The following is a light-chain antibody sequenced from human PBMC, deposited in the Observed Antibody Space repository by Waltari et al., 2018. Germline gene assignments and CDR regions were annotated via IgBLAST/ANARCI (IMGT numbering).Light chain of an antibody. Sequence: IVFTQSPVTLSLSPGEGATLSCTTSPRVCDFLAWYQQRPGQAPRLLIYDASLRAAGIPARFRGSGSGTDFTLTISSLESEDSAVYVCQQRNSWPLTFGPGTTV. CDR3: QQRNSWPLT. CDR2: DAS. J-gene: IGKJ3*01. V-gene: IGKV3-11*01. CDR1: PRVCDF.